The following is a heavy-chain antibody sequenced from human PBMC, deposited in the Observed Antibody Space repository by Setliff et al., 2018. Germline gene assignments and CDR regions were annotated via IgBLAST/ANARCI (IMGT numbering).Heavy chain of an antibody. CDR1: GGTFSSYY. J-gene: IGHJ4*02. Sequence: ASVKVPCKASGGTFSSYYMHWVRQAPGQGLEWMGRINTNSSGTNYEQKFQGRATMTRDTSISTAYMELSRLRSDDTAVYDCARDGEYDYGDYVRFDYWGQGTLVTVSS. CDR3: ARDGEYDYGDYVRFDY. D-gene: IGHD4-17*01. CDR2: INTNSSGT. V-gene: IGHV1-2*06.